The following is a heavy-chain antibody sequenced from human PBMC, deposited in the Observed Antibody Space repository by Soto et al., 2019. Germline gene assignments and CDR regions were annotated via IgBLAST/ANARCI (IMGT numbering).Heavy chain of an antibody. V-gene: IGHV1-24*01. J-gene: IGHJ4*02. CDR3: ATIKSESYYGSCYYFDY. CDR1: GYTLTELS. D-gene: IGHD2-15*01. CDR2: FDPEDGET. Sequence: ASVKVSCKVSGYTLTELSMHWVRQAPGKGLEWMGGFDPEDGETIYAQKFQGRVTMTEDTSTDTAYMELSSLRSEDTAVYYCATIKSESYYGSCYYFDYWGQGTLVTAPQ.